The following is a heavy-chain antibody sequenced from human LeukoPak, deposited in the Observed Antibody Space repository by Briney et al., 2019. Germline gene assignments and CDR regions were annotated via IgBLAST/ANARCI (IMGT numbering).Heavy chain of an antibody. V-gene: IGHV3-23*01. D-gene: IGHD6-13*01. Sequence: GGSLRLSCAASGFTFSSYAMSWVRQAPGKGLEWVSAIRGSGGSTYYADSVKGRFTISRDNSKNTLYLQMNSLRAEDTAVYYCAKLNLGYSSSWSGLWGQGTMVTVSS. CDR1: GFTFSSYA. J-gene: IGHJ3*01. CDR2: IRGSGGST. CDR3: AKLNLGYSSSWSGL.